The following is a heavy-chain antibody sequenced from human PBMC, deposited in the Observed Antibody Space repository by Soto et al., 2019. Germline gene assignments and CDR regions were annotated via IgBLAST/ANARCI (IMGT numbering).Heavy chain of an antibody. CDR2: IYWDDDK. V-gene: IGHV2-5*02. J-gene: IGHJ4*02. D-gene: IGHD5-18*01. CDR3: AHRGYMYGNWDHGYFDY. Sequence: QITLKESGPTRVRPTQTLALTCTFSGFSLTTSGVGVGWIRKTPGKALEWLAVIYWDDDKRYSPSLKSRLTITKDPSKNQVVLTIADMDPVDTATYFCAHRGYMYGNWDHGYFDYWGQGTLVTVSS. CDR1: GFSLTTSGVG.